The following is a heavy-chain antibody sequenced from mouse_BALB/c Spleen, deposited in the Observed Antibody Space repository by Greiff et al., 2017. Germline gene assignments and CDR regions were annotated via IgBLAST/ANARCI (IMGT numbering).Heavy chain of an antibody. V-gene: IGHV5-4*02. D-gene: IGHD6-1*01. CDR3: ASATGERAWFAY. CDR1: GFTFSDYY. Sequence: EVQLVESGGGLVKPGGSLKLSCAASGFTFSDYYMYWVRQTPEKRLEWVATISDGGSYTYYPDSVKGRFTISRDNAKNNLYLQMSSLKSEDTAMYYCASATGERAWFAYWGQGTLVTVSA. CDR2: ISDGGSYT. J-gene: IGHJ3*01.